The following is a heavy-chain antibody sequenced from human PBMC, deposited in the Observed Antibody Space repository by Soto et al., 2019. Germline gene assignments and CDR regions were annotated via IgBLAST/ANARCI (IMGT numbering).Heavy chain of an antibody. CDR1: GYTFTGYY. Sequence: ASLKVSCKSSGYTFTGYYLHWVRQAPGQGLEWMGWINPNTGVTSFAQNFQGRVTMTRDTSIRTAYMELRGLRSDDTAVYYCARKALAVGGLSYYGMDVWGPGTTVTVSS. D-gene: IGHD6-19*01. CDR3: ARKALAVGGLSYYGMDV. V-gene: IGHV1-2*02. CDR2: INPNTGVT. J-gene: IGHJ6*02.